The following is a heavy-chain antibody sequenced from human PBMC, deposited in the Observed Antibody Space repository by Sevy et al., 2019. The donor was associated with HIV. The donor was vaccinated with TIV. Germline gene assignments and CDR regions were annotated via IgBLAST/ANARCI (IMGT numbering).Heavy chain of an antibody. CDR2: VTPNSGAT. V-gene: IGHV1-2*06. D-gene: IGHD6-19*01. CDR3: AGQSLGWYNWFDP. J-gene: IGHJ5*02. CDR1: GYNFY. Sequence: ASVKVSCKGSGYNFYVHWVRQAPGQGLEWRGRVTPNSGATSYAQKFQDRVAMTMDTSINTAYMELSGLKSDDTAIYYCAGQSLGWYNWFDPWGQGTLVTVSS.